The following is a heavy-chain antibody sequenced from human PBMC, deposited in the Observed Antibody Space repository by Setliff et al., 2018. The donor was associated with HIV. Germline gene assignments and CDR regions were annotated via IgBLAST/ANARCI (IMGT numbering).Heavy chain of an antibody. V-gene: IGHV3-48*04. Sequence: PGGSLRLSCAASGFTFSRYAMNWVRQAPGKGLEWISYISSASSATDYADSVKGRFTISRDNAKNSLYLQMNSLRAEDTAVYYCARDLGEKYYYDSSGWYDPWGQGTLVTVSS. J-gene: IGHJ5*02. CDR2: ISSASSAT. CDR3: ARDLGEKYYYDSSGWYDP. D-gene: IGHD3-22*01. CDR1: GFTFSRYA.